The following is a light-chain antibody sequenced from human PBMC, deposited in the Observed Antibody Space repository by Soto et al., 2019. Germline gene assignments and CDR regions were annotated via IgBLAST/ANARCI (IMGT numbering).Light chain of an antibody. V-gene: IGKV3-11*01. CDR1: PSVSNY. CDR3: QQRSNWPLT. J-gene: IGKJ4*01. Sequence: EIVLTQSPATLSLSPGERATLSCRASPSVSNYLAWYQQKPGQPPRLLIYDTSNRATGVPARFSGSGSGTDFTLTISSLEPEDFAVYYCQQRSNWPLTFGGGTKVEIK. CDR2: DTS.